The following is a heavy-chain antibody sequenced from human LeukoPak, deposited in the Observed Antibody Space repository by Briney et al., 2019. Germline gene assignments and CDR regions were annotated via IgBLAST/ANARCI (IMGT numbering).Heavy chain of an antibody. V-gene: IGHV3-9*01. J-gene: IGHJ4*02. CDR1: GFTFSSYA. Sequence: PGGSLRLSCAASGFTFSSYAMHWVRQAPGKGLGWVSGISWNSGSIGYADSVKGRFTISRDNAKNTLYLQMSSLRAEDTAVYYCARVGVGMYHFDHWGQGTLVTVSS. CDR2: ISWNSGSI. D-gene: IGHD2-2*01. CDR3: ARVGVGMYHFDH.